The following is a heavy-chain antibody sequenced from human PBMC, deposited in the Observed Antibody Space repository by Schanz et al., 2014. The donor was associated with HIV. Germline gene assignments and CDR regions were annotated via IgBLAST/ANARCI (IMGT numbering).Heavy chain of an antibody. J-gene: IGHJ4*02. Sequence: EVQLLESGGGLAQPGGSLTLSCAASGFTFTNHALSWVRQAPGRGLEWVSTVIGSGVRTIYADSVKGRFTISRDNAENSLYLQMHSLRAEDTAVYYCARDRMVYAQAPLYYFDYWGQGTLVTVSS. V-gene: IGHV3-23*01. CDR2: VIGSGVRT. D-gene: IGHD2-8*01. CDR3: ARDRMVYAQAPLYYFDY. CDR1: GFTFTNHA.